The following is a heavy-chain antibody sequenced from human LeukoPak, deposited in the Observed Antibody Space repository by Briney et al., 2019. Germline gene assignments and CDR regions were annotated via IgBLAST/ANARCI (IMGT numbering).Heavy chain of an antibody. CDR2: IYYSGST. J-gene: IGHJ4*02. CDR1: GGSISSSSYY. D-gene: IGHD5-18*01. CDR3: ARGLWLPNFDY. Sequence: SETLSLTCTVSGGSISSSSYYWGWIRQPPGKGLEWIGSIYYSGSTYYNPSLKSRVTISVDTSKNQFSLKLSSVTAADTAVYYCARGLWLPNFDYWGQGTLVTVSS. V-gene: IGHV4-39*01.